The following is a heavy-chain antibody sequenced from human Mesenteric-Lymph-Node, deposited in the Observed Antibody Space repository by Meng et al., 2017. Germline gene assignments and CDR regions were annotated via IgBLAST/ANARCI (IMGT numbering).Heavy chain of an antibody. CDR2: IPPPLRST. CDR3: ARNYDGGVDY. CDR1: GFTFSSYV. D-gene: IGHD4-23*01. Sequence: EVQLVESGGGLVQPVGSLRLSCAASGFTFSSYVMYWVRQAPGKGLEWVSRIPPPLRSTGYADSVKGRFTISRENAKNTLYLQMNSLRAEDTAVYYCARNYDGGVDYWGQGTLFPFSS. V-gene: IGHV3-74*01. J-gene: IGHJ4*02.